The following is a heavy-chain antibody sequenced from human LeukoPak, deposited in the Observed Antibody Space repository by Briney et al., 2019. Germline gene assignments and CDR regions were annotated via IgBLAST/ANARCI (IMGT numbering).Heavy chain of an antibody. Sequence: ASVKVSCKASGGTFSSYAISWVRQAPGQGLEWMGIINPSGGSTSYAQKFQGRVTMTRDTSTSTVYMELSSLRSEDTAVYYCARERITIFGVVNTPNDAFDIWGQGTMVTVSS. CDR2: INPSGGST. J-gene: IGHJ3*02. D-gene: IGHD3-3*01. V-gene: IGHV1-46*01. CDR3: ARERITIFGVVNTPNDAFDI. CDR1: GGTFSSYA.